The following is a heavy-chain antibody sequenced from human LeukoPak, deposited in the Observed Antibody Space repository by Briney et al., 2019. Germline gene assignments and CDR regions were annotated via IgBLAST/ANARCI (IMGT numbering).Heavy chain of an antibody. D-gene: IGHD3-10*01. CDR1: GFTFSSYS. Sequence: GGSQRLSCAASGFTFSSYSMNWVRQAPGKGLEWVSGISDSAGRKNYADSVKGRFTISRDNSKNTLYIQMNSLRAEDTAVYYCARAKPKNMVRGLIMRRESRYYFDYWGQGTLVTVSS. CDR2: ISDSAGRK. J-gene: IGHJ4*02. CDR3: ARAKPKNMVRGLIMRRESRYYFDY. V-gene: IGHV3-23*01.